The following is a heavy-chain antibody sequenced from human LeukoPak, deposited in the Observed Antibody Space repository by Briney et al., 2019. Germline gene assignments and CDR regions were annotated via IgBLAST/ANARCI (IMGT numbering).Heavy chain of an antibody. CDR1: GGSISNYY. J-gene: IGHJ4*02. Sequence: SETLSLTCNVSGGSISNYYWSWIRQPPGKGLEWIGYIYYSGSTNYNPSLKSRVTISVDTSKNQFSLKLSSVTAADTAVYYCARDRGYCSGSSCYHYFDYWGQGTLVTVSS. D-gene: IGHD2-15*01. CDR2: IYYSGST. CDR3: ARDRGYCSGSSCYHYFDY. V-gene: IGHV4-59*01.